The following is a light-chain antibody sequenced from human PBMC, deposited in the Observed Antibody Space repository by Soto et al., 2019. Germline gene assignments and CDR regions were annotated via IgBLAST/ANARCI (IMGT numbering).Light chain of an antibody. CDR3: QLYGGSSTRIT. J-gene: IGKJ5*01. V-gene: IGKV3-20*01. CDR2: GAT. Sequence: EIVLTQSPGTLSLSTGAKATLSCRASQTVSASYLAWYQQKPGQAPRLLIYGATNRIIGIPDRFSGSVSGTDFTLTIYRLEPEDFAGYYCQLYGGSSTRITFGQGTRLE. CDR1: QTVSASY.